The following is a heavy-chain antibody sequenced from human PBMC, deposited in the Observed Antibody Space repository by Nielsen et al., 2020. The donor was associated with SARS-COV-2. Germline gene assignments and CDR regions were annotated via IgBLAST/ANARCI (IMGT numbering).Heavy chain of an antibody. Sequence: SETLSLTCTVSGGSISSYYWSWIRQPPGKGLEWIGYIYYSGSTNYNPSLKSRVAISVDTSKNQFSLKLSSVTAADTAVYYCARLAPYYYYMDVWGKGTTVTVSS. CDR3: ARLAPYYYYMDV. CDR2: IYYSGST. J-gene: IGHJ6*03. CDR1: GGSISSYY. D-gene: IGHD5-12*01. V-gene: IGHV4-59*01.